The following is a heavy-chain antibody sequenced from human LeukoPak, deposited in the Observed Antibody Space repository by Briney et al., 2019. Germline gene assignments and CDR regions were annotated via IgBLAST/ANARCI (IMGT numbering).Heavy chain of an antibody. CDR2: ISGSGDIT. CDR3: AKAVRDYYFDY. D-gene: IGHD2-21*02. J-gene: IGHJ4*02. V-gene: IGHV3-23*01. CDR1: GFTFSNYA. Sequence: GGSLRLSCAASGFTFSNYAMTWVRQAPGKGQEWVSTISGSGDITYYADSVKGRFTISRDNSKNTLYLQMNSLRADDTAVYYCAKAVRDYYFDYWGQGTLVTVSS.